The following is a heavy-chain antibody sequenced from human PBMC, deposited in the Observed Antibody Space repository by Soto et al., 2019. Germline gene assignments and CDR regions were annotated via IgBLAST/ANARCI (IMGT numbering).Heavy chain of an antibody. CDR2: ISYDGNNK. Sequence: QVQLVESGGDVVQPGRSLRLSCAVSGFTLSAYAVHWVRQSPGKGLEWVSLISYDGNNKYYADSVKGRFTIARDNSKNTLYLQMTSLRVEDTAVYFCARDSVRYSYGYLPDYWGQGTLVTVSS. CDR3: ARDSVRYSYGYLPDY. J-gene: IGHJ4*02. V-gene: IGHV3-30-3*01. D-gene: IGHD5-18*01. CDR1: GFTLSAYA.